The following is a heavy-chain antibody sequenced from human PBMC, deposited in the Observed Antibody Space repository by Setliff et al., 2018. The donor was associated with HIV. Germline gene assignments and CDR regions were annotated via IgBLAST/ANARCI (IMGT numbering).Heavy chain of an antibody. CDR2: ILPFFDTA. CDR3: ARAYNIWSDCNYYYSYFMGV. CDR1: GGTFTRNC. V-gene: IGHV1-69*13. D-gene: IGHD3-3*01. Sequence: SVKVSCKVSGGTFTRNCISWVRQAPGQGLEWMGGILPFFDTANYAQKFQGRVTITADESTSTVYMELSSLRSEDTAVYYCARAYNIWSDCNYYYSYFMGVWGKGTAVTVSS. J-gene: IGHJ6*03.